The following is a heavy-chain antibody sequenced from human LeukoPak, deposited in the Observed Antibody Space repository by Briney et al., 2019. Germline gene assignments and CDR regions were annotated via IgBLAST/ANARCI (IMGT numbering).Heavy chain of an antibody. CDR1: GGSISSSSYY. J-gene: IGHJ2*01. V-gene: IGHV4-39*07. CDR3: ARGVLIAVLEDWYFDL. Sequence: SETLSLTCTVSGGSISSSSYYWGWIRQPPGKGLEWIASIYYNGVTYYNPSLTSRVTISVDTSKNQFSLKLSSVTAADTAVYYCARGVLIAVLEDWYFDLWGRGTLVTVSS. CDR2: IYYNGVT. D-gene: IGHD6-19*01.